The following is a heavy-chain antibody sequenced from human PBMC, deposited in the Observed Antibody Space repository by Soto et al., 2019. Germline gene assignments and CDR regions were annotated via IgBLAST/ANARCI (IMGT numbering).Heavy chain of an antibody. D-gene: IGHD3-10*01. CDR1: GFSLTTSGVG. V-gene: IGHV2-5*02. CDR3: ARAGRAWYYNVVEH. Sequence: QITLRESGPTLVKPTQTLTLTCTFSGFSLTTSGVGVGWIRQPPGKALEWLALIYWDDDKRSSPSLKNRLANTKDISQNQAVLTMSHMDPVDTATYYCARAGRAWYYNVVEHWGQGTLVTVSS. J-gene: IGHJ1*01. CDR2: IYWDDDK.